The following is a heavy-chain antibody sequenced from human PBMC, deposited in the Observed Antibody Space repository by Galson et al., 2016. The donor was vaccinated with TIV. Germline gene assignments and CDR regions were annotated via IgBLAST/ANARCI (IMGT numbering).Heavy chain of an antibody. J-gene: IGHJ6*02. D-gene: IGHD4-17*01. Sequence: QSGAEVKKPGESLKISCKGSGYTFTNYWIVWVRQMPGKGLEWMGIIYPGDSETTYSPSFQGQVTISADKSISTAYLQWSSLKASDTAMYYCASHNGDDVPPGSYPYCVGIDVWGQVTAVTVSS. CDR2: IYPGDSET. CDR3: ASHNGDDVPPGSYPYCVGIDV. CDR1: GYTFTNYW. V-gene: IGHV5-51*01.